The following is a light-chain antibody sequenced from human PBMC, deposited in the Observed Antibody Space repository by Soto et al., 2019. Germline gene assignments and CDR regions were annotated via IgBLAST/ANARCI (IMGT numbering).Light chain of an antibody. CDR3: LQYDTWPPGT. CDR1: EDVSSK. J-gene: IGKJ1*01. CDR2: DAS. V-gene: IGKV3-15*01. Sequence: IFMTQSPATLSVSTGGRATLSCRASEDVSSKLAWYQQKPGLPPRLVIYDASTRATGIAGRFSGSGSGKDFTLTISGLQSEDFEIYYCLQYDTWPPGTFGQGTKFEI.